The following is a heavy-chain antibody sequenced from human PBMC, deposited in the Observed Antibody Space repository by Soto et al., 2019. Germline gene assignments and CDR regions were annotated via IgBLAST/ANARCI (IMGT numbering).Heavy chain of an antibody. CDR3: VRLIGNSWLDF. D-gene: IGHD1-26*01. Sequence: QVQLQQSEPGLVKPSQTLSLTCAISGDSVSSSSVTWNWIRQSPSRGLEWLGRTYYRSKWYNDYAESVKSRITINPDTSKNQFSLHLNSVTPGDTAVYYCVRLIGNSWLDFWGQGTLVTVSS. CDR2: TYYRSKWYN. J-gene: IGHJ5*01. CDR1: GDSVSSSSVT. V-gene: IGHV6-1*01.